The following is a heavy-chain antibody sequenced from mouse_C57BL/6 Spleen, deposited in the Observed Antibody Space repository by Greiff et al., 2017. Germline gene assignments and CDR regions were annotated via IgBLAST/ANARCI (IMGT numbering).Heavy chain of an antibody. CDR2: IDPSDSYT. CDR1: GYTFTSYW. Sequence: VQLQQSGAELVKPGASVKLSCKASGYTFTSYWMQWVKQRPGQGLEWIGEIDPSDSYTNYNQKFKGKATLTVDTSSSTAYMQLSSLTSEDSAVYYCARRDDYADYYAMDYWGQGTSVTVSS. V-gene: IGHV1-50*01. CDR3: ARRDDYADYYAMDY. D-gene: IGHD2-4*01. J-gene: IGHJ4*01.